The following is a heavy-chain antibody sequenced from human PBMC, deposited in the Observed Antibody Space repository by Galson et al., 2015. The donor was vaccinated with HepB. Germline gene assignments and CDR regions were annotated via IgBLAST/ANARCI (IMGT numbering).Heavy chain of an antibody. CDR1: GFTFSSYA. CDR3: AKAGCSGGTCYRPPDY. Sequence: SLRLSCAASGFTFSSYAMSWVRQAPGKGLEWVSIISGSGGSTFYADSVKGRFTISRDSSKNTLFLQMNSLRAEDTAIYYCAKAGCSGGTCYRPPDYWSQGTLVTVSS. V-gene: IGHV3-23*01. CDR2: ISGSGGST. D-gene: IGHD2-15*01. J-gene: IGHJ4*02.